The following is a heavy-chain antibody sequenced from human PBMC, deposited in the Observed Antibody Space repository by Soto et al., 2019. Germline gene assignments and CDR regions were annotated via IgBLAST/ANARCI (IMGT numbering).Heavy chain of an antibody. CDR2: ISDDGSNY. CDR1: GCTFTSYA. D-gene: IGHD3-3*01. Sequence: QVRLVEPGGGVVQPGRSLRLSCAAAGCTFTSYAMHWVRQAPGKGLVRVAVISDDGSNYYYADSVRGRFTISRDNTKNTLFLQMSSLRGEDSGVYYCARGTTLAIFDYGMDVWGQGTTVTVSS. CDR3: ARGTTLAIFDYGMDV. V-gene: IGHV3-30-3*01. J-gene: IGHJ6*02.